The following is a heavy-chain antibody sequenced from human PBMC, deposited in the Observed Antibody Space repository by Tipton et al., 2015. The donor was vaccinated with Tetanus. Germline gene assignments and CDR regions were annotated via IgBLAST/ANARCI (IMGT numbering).Heavy chain of an antibody. Sequence: TLSLTCIVSGGSLRSSDYYGVWVRQSPVKGLEWFGSVSYSGRTYYNPSLKSRVTMSVDTSKQDFSVRLTSVTAAGSAVYYFARLREIESRSGWAFDYWGQGILVTVSS. V-gene: IGHV4-39*02. CDR1: GGSLRSSDYY. CDR3: ARLREIESRSGWAFDY. J-gene: IGHJ4*02. D-gene: IGHD3-10*01. CDR2: VSYSGRT.